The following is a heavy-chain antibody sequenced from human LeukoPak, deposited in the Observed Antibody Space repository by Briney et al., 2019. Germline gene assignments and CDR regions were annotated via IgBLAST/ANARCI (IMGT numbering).Heavy chain of an antibody. CDR1: GYAFTDYY. V-gene: IGHV1-2*02. J-gene: IGHJ4*02. D-gene: IGHD3-10*01. CDR3: ASGPVWFGELLRDY. CDR2: ISPNSGGT. Sequence: ASVRVSCKASGYAFTDYYMHWVRQAPGQGLEWMGWISPNSGGTNYAQKFQGRVTMTRDTSISTAYMELSRLRSDDTAVYYCASGPVWFGELLRDYWGQGTLVTVSS.